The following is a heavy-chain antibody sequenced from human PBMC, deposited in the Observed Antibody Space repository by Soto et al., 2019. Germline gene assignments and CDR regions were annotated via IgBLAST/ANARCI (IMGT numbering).Heavy chain of an antibody. V-gene: IGHV4-39*01. J-gene: IGHJ4*02. D-gene: IGHD2-15*01. CDR1: GGSISSSSYY. CDR3: ARHTPAISISDH. CDR2: IYYSGST. Sequence: TLSLTCTVSGGSISSSSYYWGWIRQPPGKGLEWIGSIYYSGSTYYNPSLKSRVTISVDTSKNQFSLKLSSVTAADTAVYYCARHTPAISISDHWGQGTLVTVS.